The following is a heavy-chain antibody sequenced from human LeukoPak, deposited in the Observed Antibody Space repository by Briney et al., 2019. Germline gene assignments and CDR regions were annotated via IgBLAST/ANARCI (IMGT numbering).Heavy chain of an antibody. CDR3: ATDWGSSSWDVGFFDY. J-gene: IGHJ4*02. CDR1: GFTFSSHW. D-gene: IGHD6-13*01. CDR2: IISDGSST. V-gene: IGHV3-74*01. Sequence: HSGGSLRLSCAASGFTFSSHWMHWVRQAPGKGLVWVSRIISDGSSTDYADSVKGRFTISRDNAKNTLYLQMNSLRAEDMAVYYCATDWGSSSWDVGFFDYWGQGTLVTVSS.